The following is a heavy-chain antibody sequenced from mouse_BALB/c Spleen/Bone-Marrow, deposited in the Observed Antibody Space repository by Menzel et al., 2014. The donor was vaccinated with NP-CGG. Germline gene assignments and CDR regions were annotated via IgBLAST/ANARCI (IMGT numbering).Heavy chain of an antibody. V-gene: IGHV1-61*01. CDR2: IDPSDSAT. Sequence: VQLHQSGAGLVRPGASVKLSCKASGYTFTNYWMNWVKQRPGQGLEWLGMIDPSDSATHYNQMFKDKATLTVDKSSSTASMQLSSLTSEDSAVYYCTRRDDGCPYWGQGTTLTVSS. CDR3: TRRDDGCPY. D-gene: IGHD2-3*01. J-gene: IGHJ2*01. CDR1: GYTFTNYW.